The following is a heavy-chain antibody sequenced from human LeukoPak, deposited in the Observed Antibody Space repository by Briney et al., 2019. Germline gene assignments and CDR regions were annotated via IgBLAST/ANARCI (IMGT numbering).Heavy chain of an antibody. CDR3: ATDQAAAADDAFDI. J-gene: IGHJ3*02. D-gene: IGHD6-13*01. CDR1: Y. CDR2: IYSGGST. V-gene: IGHV3-53*01. Sequence: YWDWIRQPPGKGLEWVSVIYSGGSTYYADSVKGRFTISRDNSKNTLYLQMNSLRAEDTAVYYCATDQAAAADDAFDIWGQGAMVTVSS.